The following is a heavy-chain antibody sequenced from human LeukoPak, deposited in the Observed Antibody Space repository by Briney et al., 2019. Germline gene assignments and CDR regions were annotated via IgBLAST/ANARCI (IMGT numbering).Heavy chain of an antibody. D-gene: IGHD6-19*01. CDR3: ARGRYSSGWSISYYFDY. J-gene: IGHJ4*02. Sequence: SETLSLTCAVYGGSFSGYYWSWIRQPPGKGLEWIGEINHSGSTNYNPSLKSRVTISVDTPKNQFSLKLSSVTAADTAVYYCARGRYSSGWSISYYFDYWGQGTLVTVSS. CDR2: INHSGST. V-gene: IGHV4-34*01. CDR1: GGSFSGYY.